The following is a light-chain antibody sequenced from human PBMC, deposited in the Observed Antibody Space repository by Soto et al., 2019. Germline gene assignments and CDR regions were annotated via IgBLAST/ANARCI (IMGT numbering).Light chain of an antibody. CDR3: QQYGNSPRT. Sequence: EIVLTQSPGTLSLSPGERATLSCRASQSVSSSSLAWYQQKPGQAPRLLMYGISSRATGIPDRFSGSGSGTDFTLTISKLEPEDFAVYYCQQYGNSPRTFGQGTKVEIK. CDR2: GIS. V-gene: IGKV3-20*01. CDR1: QSVSSSS. J-gene: IGKJ1*01.